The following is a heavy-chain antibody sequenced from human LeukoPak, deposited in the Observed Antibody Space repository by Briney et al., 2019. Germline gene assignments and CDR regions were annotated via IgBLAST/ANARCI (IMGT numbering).Heavy chain of an antibody. D-gene: IGHD3-10*02. CDR1: GFIFSSYE. V-gene: IGHV3-48*03. J-gene: IGHJ6*04. CDR2: ISSSGSTI. CDR3: AELGITMIGGV. Sequence: GGSLRLSCAASGFIFSSYEMNWIRQAPGKGLEWVSYISSSGSTIDYADSVKGRFTISRDNAKNSLYLQVNSLRAEDTAVYYCAELGITMIGGVWGKGTTVTISS.